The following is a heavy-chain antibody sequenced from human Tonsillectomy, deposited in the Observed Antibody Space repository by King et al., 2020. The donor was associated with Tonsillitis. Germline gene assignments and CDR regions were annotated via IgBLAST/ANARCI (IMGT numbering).Heavy chain of an antibody. V-gene: IGHV3-9*01. Sequence: VQLVESGGGFVKPGRSLRLSCAATRFTFDDYAMHWVRQAPGTGLGWVSGISWNIGSPAYADSVKGRFTISRDNAKNSLYLQMNRLRAEDTALYYCAKDYHSSGWEDAFDVWGQGTMVIVSS. CDR1: RFTFDDYA. CDR2: ISWNIGSP. CDR3: AKDYHSSGWEDAFDV. J-gene: IGHJ3*01. D-gene: IGHD6-19*01.